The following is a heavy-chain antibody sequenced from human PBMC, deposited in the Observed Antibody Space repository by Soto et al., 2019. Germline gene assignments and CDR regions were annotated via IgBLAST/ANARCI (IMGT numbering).Heavy chain of an antibody. V-gene: IGHV4-59*01. CDR2: IYYSGST. CDR3: ARDPGRDYGDYEGWFDP. CDR1: GGSISSYY. Sequence: QVQLQESGPGLVKPSETLSLTCTVSGGSISSYYWSWIRQPPGKGLEWIGYIYYSGSTNYNPSLKRRVTISVDTSKNQFSLKLSSVTAADTAVYYCARDPGRDYGDYEGWFDPWGQGTLVTVSS. J-gene: IGHJ5*02. D-gene: IGHD4-17*01.